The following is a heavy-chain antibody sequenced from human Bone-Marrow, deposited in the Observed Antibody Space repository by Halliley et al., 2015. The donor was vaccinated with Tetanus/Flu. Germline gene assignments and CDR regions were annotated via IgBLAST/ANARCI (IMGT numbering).Heavy chain of an antibody. CDR2: ISGGGSYT. V-gene: IGHV3-21*01. Sequence: SLRLSCAASGFKFSSYKVNWVRQAPGKGLEWVSSISGGGSYTDYADSVKGRFTISRDNARNSLYLQMSGLRAEDTALYYCARESGAERYYFAFWGQGILFTVSS. D-gene: IGHD1-26*01. CDR1: GFKFSSYK. CDR3: ARESGAERYYFAF. J-gene: IGHJ4*01.